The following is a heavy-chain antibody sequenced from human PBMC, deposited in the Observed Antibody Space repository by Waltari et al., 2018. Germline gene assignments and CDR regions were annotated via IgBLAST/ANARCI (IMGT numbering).Heavy chain of an antibody. CDR2: ISRCGST. V-gene: IGHV3-23*03. D-gene: IGHD6-13*01. CDR3: ANSIAAAGTGY. J-gene: IGHJ4*02. CDR1: GFTFSSYA. Sequence: EVQLLESGGGLVQPGGSLRLSCAASGFTFSSYAMSWVRQAPGKGLEWVSVISRCGSTYYADSVKGRFTISRDNSKNTLYLQMNSLRAEDTAVYYCANSIAAAGTGYWGQGTLVTVSS.